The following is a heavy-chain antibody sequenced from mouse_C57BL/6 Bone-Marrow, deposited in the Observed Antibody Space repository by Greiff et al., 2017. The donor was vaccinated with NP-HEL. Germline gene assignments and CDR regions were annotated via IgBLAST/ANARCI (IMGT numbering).Heavy chain of an antibody. J-gene: IGHJ3*01. Sequence: EVNVVESGGGLVQSGRSLRLSCATSGFTFSDFYMEWVRQAPGKGLEWIAASRNKANDYTTEYSASVKGRFIVSRDTSQSILYLQMNALRAEDTAIYYCARDAYDGYRFAYWGQGTLVTVSA. D-gene: IGHD2-3*01. CDR2: SRNKANDYTT. CDR3: ARDAYDGYRFAY. V-gene: IGHV7-1*01. CDR1: GFTFSDFY.